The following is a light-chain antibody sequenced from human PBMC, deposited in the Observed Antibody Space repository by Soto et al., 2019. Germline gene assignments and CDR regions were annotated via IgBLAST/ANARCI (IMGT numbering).Light chain of an antibody. J-gene: IGKJ5*01. Sequence: DIVMTQTPLTLSVSPGEPASVSCRSSQSLLDSGDGNTYLDWYLQKPGQPPHLLIYELSNRFSGVQDKFSGSGSGTDFTLKISRVEAEDVGVYYCMQSIQVPITFGQGTRLEIK. V-gene: IGKV2D-29*01. CDR3: MQSIQVPIT. CDR2: ELS. CDR1: QSLLDSGDGNTY.